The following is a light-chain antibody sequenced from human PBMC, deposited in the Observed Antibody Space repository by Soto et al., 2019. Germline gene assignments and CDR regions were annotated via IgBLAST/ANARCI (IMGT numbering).Light chain of an antibody. CDR1: SSDDGGYNY. Sequence: QSALTQPPSASGSPGQSVTISCIGTSSDDGGYNYVSWYQQHPGKAPKLMIYEVSKRPSGVPDRFSGSKSGNTASLTVSGLQAEDEADYYCSSYAASNNLGVFGGGTKRTVL. V-gene: IGLV2-8*01. J-gene: IGLJ2*01. CDR2: EVS. CDR3: SSYAASNNLGV.